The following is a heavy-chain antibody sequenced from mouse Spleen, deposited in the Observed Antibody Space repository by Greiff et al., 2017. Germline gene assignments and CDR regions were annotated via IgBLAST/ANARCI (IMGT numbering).Heavy chain of an antibody. Sequence: EVKLMESGGGLVQSGRSLRLSCATSGFTFSDFYMEWVRQAPGKGLEWIAASRNKANDYTTEYSASVKGRFIVSRDTSQSILYLQMNALRAEDTAIYYCARDAPSTRAMDYWGQGTSVTVSS. CDR2: SRNKANDYTT. J-gene: IGHJ4*01. V-gene: IGHV7-1*01. D-gene: IGHD1-1*01. CDR3: ARDAPSTRAMDY. CDR1: GFTFSDFY.